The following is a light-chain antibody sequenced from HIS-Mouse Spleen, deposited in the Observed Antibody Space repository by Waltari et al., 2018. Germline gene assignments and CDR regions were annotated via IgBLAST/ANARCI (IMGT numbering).Light chain of an antibody. J-gene: IGKJ4*01. Sequence: EIVLPQSPATLSLSPGERATLSCRASQSVSSYLAWYQQKPGQAPRLLIYDASNRATGIPARFSGSESGTDFTLTISSLEPEDFAVYYCQQRSNWPPLTFGGGTKVEIK. CDR2: DAS. CDR3: QQRSNWPPLT. CDR1: QSVSSY. V-gene: IGKV3-11*01.